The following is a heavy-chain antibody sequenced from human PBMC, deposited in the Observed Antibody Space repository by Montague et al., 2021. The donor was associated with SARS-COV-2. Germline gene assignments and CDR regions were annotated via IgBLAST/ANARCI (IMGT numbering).Heavy chain of an antibody. CDR1: GFTFSSYD. CDR3: ARGVTMVQGVIYYYYGMDV. V-gene: IGHV3-13*04. CDR2: IGTAGDT. J-gene: IGHJ6*02. D-gene: IGHD3-10*01. Sequence: SLRLSCAASGFTFSSYDMHWVRQATGKGLEWVSAIGTAGDTYYPGSVKGRFTISRENAKNSLYLQMNSLRAGDTVVYYCARGVTMVQGVIYYYYGMDVWGQGTTVTVSS.